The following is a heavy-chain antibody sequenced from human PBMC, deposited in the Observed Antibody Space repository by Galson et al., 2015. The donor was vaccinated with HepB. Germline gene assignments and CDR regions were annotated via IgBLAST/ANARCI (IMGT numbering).Heavy chain of an antibody. CDR3: ATVKSSSLDY. J-gene: IGHJ4*02. D-gene: IGHD6-6*01. Sequence: QSGAEVKKPGESLKISCKGSGHSFSSYWIGWVRQLPGKGLEWMGFISPGDSVTRYSPSFQGQVTISADKSISTAYLQWSSLKASDTAMYYCATVKSSSLDYWGQGNLVTVSS. V-gene: IGHV5-51*03. CDR1: GHSFSSYW. CDR2: ISPGDSVT.